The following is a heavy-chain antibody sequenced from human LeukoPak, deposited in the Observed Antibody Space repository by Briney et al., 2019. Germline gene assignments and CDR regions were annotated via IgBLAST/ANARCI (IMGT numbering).Heavy chain of an antibody. CDR2: IKSKTDGGTT. D-gene: IGHD3-10*01. CDR3: TTDYGSGSYRYFNY. CDR1: VFTFSNAW. Sequence: GGSLRLPCAASVFTFSNAWMSCVRQTPGKGREWVGRIKSKTDGGTTDYVAPVKGRFTISRDDSKNTLYLQMNSLKSEDTAVYYCTTDYGSGSYRYFNYWGQGTLVTVSS. J-gene: IGHJ4*02. V-gene: IGHV3-15*01.